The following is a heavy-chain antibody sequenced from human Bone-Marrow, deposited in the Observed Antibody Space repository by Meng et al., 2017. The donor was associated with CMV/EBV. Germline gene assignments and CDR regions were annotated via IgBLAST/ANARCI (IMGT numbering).Heavy chain of an antibody. Sequence: GESLKISCAASGFTFSSYAMSWVRQAPGKGLEWVSTISGSGGSTYYVDSVKGQFTISRDKSKNTLYLQLNSLRAEDTAVYYCAKDPNYWGQGTLVTVSS. CDR2: ISGSGGST. V-gene: IGHV3-23*01. J-gene: IGHJ4*02. CDR3: AKDPNY. CDR1: GFTFSSYA.